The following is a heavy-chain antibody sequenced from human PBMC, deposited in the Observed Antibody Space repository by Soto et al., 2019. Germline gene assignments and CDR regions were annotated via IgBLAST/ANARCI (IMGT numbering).Heavy chain of an antibody. D-gene: IGHD3-10*01. V-gene: IGHV1-69*04. J-gene: IGHJ4*02. CDR1: GDTFNFYS. Sequence: QVQLVQSGAEVKRPGSSVKVSCKASGDTFNFYSINWVRQAPGLGLEWMGRVNPILSMSNYAQRFQGRVTMTPDKXTSTAYMDLSGLRSEDTAIYYCATSYGSGYRAFDFWGQGALVTVSS. CDR2: VNPILSMS. CDR3: ATSYGSGYRAFDF.